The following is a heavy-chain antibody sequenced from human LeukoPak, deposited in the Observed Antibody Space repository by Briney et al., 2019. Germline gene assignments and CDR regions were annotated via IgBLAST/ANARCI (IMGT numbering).Heavy chain of an antibody. CDR1: GSTFTGAY. Sequence: ASVKVSCKPSGSTFTGAYMHWVRQAPGQRLEWMGWINPNSGETKFAQRFQGRVTLIRDTAISTVYMDLGGLRSDDTAVYYCARVLFNSGYDYWGQGSLVTVSS. D-gene: IGHD3-9*01. CDR2: INPNSGET. V-gene: IGHV1-2*02. CDR3: ARVLFNSGYDY. J-gene: IGHJ4*02.